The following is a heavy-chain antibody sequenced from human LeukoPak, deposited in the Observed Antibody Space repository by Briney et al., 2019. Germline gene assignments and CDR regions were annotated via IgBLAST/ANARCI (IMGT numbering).Heavy chain of an antibody. J-gene: IGHJ4*02. CDR1: GGSISSSSYY. Sequence: PSETLSLTCTVSGGSISSSSYYWGWIRQPPGQGLEWIGSIYYSGSTYYNPSLKSRVTISVDTSKNQFSLKLSSVTAADTAVYYCATYGWTLDYWGQGTLVTVSS. CDR3: ATYGWTLDY. V-gene: IGHV4-39*01. D-gene: IGHD6-19*01. CDR2: IYYSGST.